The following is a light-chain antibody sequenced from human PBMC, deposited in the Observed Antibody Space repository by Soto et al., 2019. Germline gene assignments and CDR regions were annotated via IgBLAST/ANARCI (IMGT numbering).Light chain of an antibody. V-gene: IGLV2-14*01. CDR3: SSYTSSSTYV. Sequence: QSVLTQPASVSGSPGQSITISCTGTSSDVGTYNYVSWYQLHTGKAPKLMVYEVSNRPSGVSNRFSGSKSGNTASLTISGLQAEDEADYHCSSYTSSSTYVFGTGTKVTVL. J-gene: IGLJ1*01. CDR1: SSDVGTYNY. CDR2: EVS.